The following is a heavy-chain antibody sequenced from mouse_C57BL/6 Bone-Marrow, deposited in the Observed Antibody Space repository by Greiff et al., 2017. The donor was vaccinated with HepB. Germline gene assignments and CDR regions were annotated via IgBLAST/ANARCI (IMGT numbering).Heavy chain of an antibody. D-gene: IGHD1-1*01. Sequence: VQLQQPGAELVKPGASVKMSCKASGYTFTSYWITWVKQRPGQGLEWIGDIYPGSGSTNYNEKFKSKATLTVDTSSSTAYMQLSSLTSEDSAVYYCARDYYGSSSLGYWGQGTTLTVSS. J-gene: IGHJ2*01. CDR1: GYTFTSYW. CDR2: IYPGSGST. CDR3: ARDYYGSSSLGY. V-gene: IGHV1-55*01.